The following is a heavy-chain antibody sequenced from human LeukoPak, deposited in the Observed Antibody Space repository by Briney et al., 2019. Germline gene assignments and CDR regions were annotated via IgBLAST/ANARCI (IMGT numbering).Heavy chain of an antibody. CDR3: ATPSIAARDSDYYYGMDV. J-gene: IGHJ6*02. CDR1: GGSISSGGYY. D-gene: IGHD6-6*01. V-gene: IGHV4-39*07. Sequence: ETLSLTCTVSGGSISSGGYYWSWIRQPPGKGLEWIGEINHSGSTNYNPSLKSRVTISVDTSKNQFSLKLSSVTAADTAVYYCATPSIAARDSDYYYGMDVWGQGTTITVSS. CDR2: INHSGST.